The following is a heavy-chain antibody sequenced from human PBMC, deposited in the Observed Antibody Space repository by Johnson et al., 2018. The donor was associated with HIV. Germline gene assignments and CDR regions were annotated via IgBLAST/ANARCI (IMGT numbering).Heavy chain of an antibody. CDR3: ARDQDSSGYYYDAFDI. J-gene: IGHJ3*02. Sequence: YDGSNKYYADSVKGRFTISRDNSKNTLYLQMNSLRAEDTAVYYCARDQDSSGYYYDAFDIWGQGTMDTVSS. D-gene: IGHD3-22*01. CDR2: YDGSNK. V-gene: IGHV3-30*07.